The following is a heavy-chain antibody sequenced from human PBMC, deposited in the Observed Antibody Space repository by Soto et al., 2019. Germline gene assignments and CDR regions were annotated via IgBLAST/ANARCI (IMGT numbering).Heavy chain of an antibody. CDR2: IYPGDSDT. V-gene: IGHV5-51*01. CDR3: ARGAITMIVVVIPDAFDI. Sequence: GESLKISCKGSGYSFTSYWIGWVRQMPGKGLEWMGIIYPGDSDTRYSPFFQGQVTISADKSISTAYLQWSSLKASDTAMYYCARGAITMIVVVIPDAFDIWGQGTMVTVS. CDR1: GYSFTSYW. D-gene: IGHD3-22*01. J-gene: IGHJ3*02.